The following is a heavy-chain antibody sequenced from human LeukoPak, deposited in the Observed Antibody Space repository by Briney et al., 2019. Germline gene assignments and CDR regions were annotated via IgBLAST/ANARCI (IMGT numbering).Heavy chain of an antibody. D-gene: IGHD7-27*01. J-gene: IGHJ4*02. Sequence: GGTLRLSCAASESTFSRYWMHWVRQAPGKGLVWVSRINEDGSVINHAASVKSRFTISRDNDKNTLYLQMSSLTAEDTATYYCTRDLSGADDYWGQGTLVTVSS. V-gene: IGHV3-74*01. CDR3: TRDLSGADDY. CDR2: INEDGSVI. CDR1: ESTFSRYW.